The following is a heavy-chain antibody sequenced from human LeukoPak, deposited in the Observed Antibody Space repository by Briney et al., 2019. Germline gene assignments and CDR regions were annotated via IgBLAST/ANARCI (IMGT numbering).Heavy chain of an antibody. J-gene: IGHJ4*02. V-gene: IGHV1-18*01. CDR2: ISAYNGNT. Sequence: ASVTVSCKASGYTFTSYGISWVRQAPGQGLEWMGWISAYNGNTNYAQKLQGRDTMTTDTSTSTAYMELRSLRSDDTAVYYCASGYYDFWSGYSGGFDYWGQGTLVTVSS. CDR3: ASGYYDFWSGYSGGFDY. D-gene: IGHD3-3*01. CDR1: GYTFTSYG.